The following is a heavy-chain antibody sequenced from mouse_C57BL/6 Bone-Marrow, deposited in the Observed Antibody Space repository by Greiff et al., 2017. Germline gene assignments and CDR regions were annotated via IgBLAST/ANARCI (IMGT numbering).Heavy chain of an antibody. J-gene: IGHJ1*03. CDR2: IYPRDGST. CDR3: ARLEFDGSSGDWYCDV. V-gene: IGHV1-85*01. D-gene: IGHD1-1*01. Sequence: VQLQQSGPELVKPGASVKLSCKASGYTFTSYDINWVKQRPGQGLEWIGWIYPRDGSTKYNEKFKGKATLTVDTSSSTAYMELHSLPSEDSAVYCCARLEFDGSSGDWYCDVWGTGTTVTVSS. CDR1: GYTFTSYD.